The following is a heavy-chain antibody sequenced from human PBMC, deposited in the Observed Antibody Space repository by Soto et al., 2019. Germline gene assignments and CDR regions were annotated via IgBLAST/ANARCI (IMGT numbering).Heavy chain of an antibody. CDR1: GFRFDDAH. D-gene: IGHD3-10*01. Sequence: PGGSLRLSCATSGFRFDDAHMTWVRLAPGEGLEWVANINYDATEKEYADSVKGRFPISRDNTQGSVFLQMNSLRAEDTAIYYCAKKVNSGSGSQYFDYWGQGTLVTVSS. V-gene: IGHV3-7*03. J-gene: IGHJ4*02. CDR2: INYDATEK. CDR3: AKKVNSGSGSQYFDY.